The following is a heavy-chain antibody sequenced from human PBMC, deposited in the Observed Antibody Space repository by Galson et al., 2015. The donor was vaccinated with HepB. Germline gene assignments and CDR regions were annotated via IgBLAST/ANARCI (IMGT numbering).Heavy chain of an antibody. V-gene: IGHV3-30*18. D-gene: IGHD3-16*01. Sequence: SLRLSCAASGFTFSSYAMDWVRQAPGKGLEWVAIISYDGTNKFYADSVRGRFTISRDNSKNTLSLQMNSLRVEDTAVYYCAKVFYAFGAVTDYGLFDYWGQGTLVTVSS. CDR2: ISYDGTNK. CDR1: GFTFSSYA. J-gene: IGHJ4*02. CDR3: AKVFYAFGAVTDYGLFDY.